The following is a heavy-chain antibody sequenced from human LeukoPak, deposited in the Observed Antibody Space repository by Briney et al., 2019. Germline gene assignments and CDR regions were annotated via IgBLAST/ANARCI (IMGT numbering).Heavy chain of an antibody. Sequence: SETLSLTCTVSGASISSYYWSWIRQPPGKGLEWIGYIDYSGSPNYNPSLKSRVTISVDTSKNQFSLRLNSVTAADTAVYYCARFSQYYDSPTHYLDYWGQGILVTVSS. D-gene: IGHD2/OR15-2a*01. CDR3: ARFSQYYDSPTHYLDY. J-gene: IGHJ4*02. CDR1: GASISSYY. CDR2: IDYSGSP. V-gene: IGHV4-59*08.